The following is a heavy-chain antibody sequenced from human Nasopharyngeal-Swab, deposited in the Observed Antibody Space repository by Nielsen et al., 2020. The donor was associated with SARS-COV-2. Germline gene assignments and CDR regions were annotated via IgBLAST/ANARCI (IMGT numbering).Heavy chain of an antibody. D-gene: IGHD4-23*01. V-gene: IGHV3-23*01. Sequence: GESLKISCAASGFTFSSYAMSWVRQAPGKGLEWVSAISGSGGSTYYADSVKGRFTISRDNSKNTLYLQMNSLRAEDTAVYYCAKDPADYGGLMYYFDYWGQGTLVTVSS. CDR3: AKDPADYGGLMYYFDY. CDR1: GFTFSSYA. J-gene: IGHJ4*02. CDR2: ISGSGGST.